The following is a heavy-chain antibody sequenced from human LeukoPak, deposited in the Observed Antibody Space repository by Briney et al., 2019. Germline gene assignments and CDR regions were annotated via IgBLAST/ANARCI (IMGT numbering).Heavy chain of an antibody. CDR3: ANNPLFVRGERDFDY. D-gene: IGHD3-10*01. V-gene: IGHV1-2*06. CDR1: GYTFTGYY. Sequence: ASVKVSCKASGYTFTGYYMHWVRQAPGQGLEWMGRINPNSGGTNYAQKFQGRVTMTRDTSISTAYMELNSLRADDTAVYYCANNPLFVRGERDFDYWGQGTLVTVSS. CDR2: INPNSGGT. J-gene: IGHJ4*02.